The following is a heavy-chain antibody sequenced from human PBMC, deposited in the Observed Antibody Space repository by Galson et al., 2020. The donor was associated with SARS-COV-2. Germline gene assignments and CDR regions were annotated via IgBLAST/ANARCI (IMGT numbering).Heavy chain of an antibody. Sequence: GESLKISCKTSGYIFTNHWIAWVRQMPGKGLEWVGLIYPGDSEARYSPSFQGQVTISADNSISTAYLHLNSLKASDTGMYYCARPTIYSDCLYWGQGTLVTVSS. CDR2: IYPGDSEA. D-gene: IGHD2-21*02. CDR3: ARPTIYSDCLY. J-gene: IGHJ4*02. CDR1: GYIFTNHW. V-gene: IGHV5-51*01.